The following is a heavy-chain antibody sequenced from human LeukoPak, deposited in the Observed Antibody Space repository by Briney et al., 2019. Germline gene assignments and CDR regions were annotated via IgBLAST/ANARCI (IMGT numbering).Heavy chain of an antibody. V-gene: IGHV3-11*01. CDR2: ISSNSGAV. D-gene: IGHD4-11*01. J-gene: IGHJ1*01. Sequence: GGSLRLSCAGSGFTLNDYYVNWLRQAPGKGLEWISYISSNSGAVNYADSVKGRFTMSRDYAKNSVYLEMTSLRGEDTGLYYCARVHNTVFWGQGILVTVSS. CDR3: ARVHNTVF. CDR1: GFTLNDYY.